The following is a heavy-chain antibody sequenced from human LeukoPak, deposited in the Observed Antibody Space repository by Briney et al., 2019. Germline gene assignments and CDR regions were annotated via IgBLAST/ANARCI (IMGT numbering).Heavy chain of an antibody. CDR2: INHSGST. CDR1: GYY. J-gene: IGHJ6*03. Sequence: GYYWSWIRQPPGKGLEWIGEINHSGSTNYNPSLKSRVTISVDTSKNQFSLKLSSVTAADTAVYYCARRRYDFWSGYYPYYYYYMDVWGKGTTVTVSS. V-gene: IGHV4-34*01. D-gene: IGHD3-3*01. CDR3: ARRRYDFWSGYYPYYYYYMDV.